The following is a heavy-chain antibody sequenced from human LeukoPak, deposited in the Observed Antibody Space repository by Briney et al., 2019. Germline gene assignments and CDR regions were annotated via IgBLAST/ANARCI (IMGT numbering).Heavy chain of an antibody. V-gene: IGHV3-23*05. Sequence: GGSLRLSCEASGFTFSAYAMTWVRQAPGKGLEWVSSIGSDNKPHYSESVKGRFAISRDNSKNTLYLQMNSLSVEDTAVYYCARVGYYASGPFSYFDYWGQGTLVTVSS. J-gene: IGHJ4*02. CDR2: IGSDNKP. CDR1: GFTFSAYA. CDR3: ARVGYYASGPFSYFDY. D-gene: IGHD3-10*01.